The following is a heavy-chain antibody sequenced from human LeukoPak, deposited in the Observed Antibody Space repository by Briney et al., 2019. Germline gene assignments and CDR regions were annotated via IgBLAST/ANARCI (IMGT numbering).Heavy chain of an antibody. CDR1: GFTFRSYE. CDR3: ARGGAPGGFDY. Sequence: GGSLRLSCAASGFTFRSYEMTWVRQAPGKGRECVSFIDSGGTTYYADSVKGRLTTSRDHSKNTLYLQMNSLRGDDTALYYCARGGAPGGFDYWGQGTLVTVSS. CDR2: IDSGGTT. V-gene: IGHV3-53*01. D-gene: IGHD3-16*01. J-gene: IGHJ4*02.